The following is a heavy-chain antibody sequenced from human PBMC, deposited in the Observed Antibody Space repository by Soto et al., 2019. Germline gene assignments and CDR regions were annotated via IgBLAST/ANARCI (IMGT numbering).Heavy chain of an antibody. J-gene: IGHJ4*02. V-gene: IGHV3-23*01. CDR2: ISANGQGI. CDR3: AKDRNYPRDQFHY. CDR1: GFTFRTYA. Sequence: AGGSLRLSCAASGFTFRTYALSWVRQAPGKGLEWVSAISANGQGIYYADSVRGRFTISRDNSKNTIFLHMDSLRAEDTAVYYCAKDRNYPRDQFHYWGQGTLVTVSS. D-gene: IGHD1-7*01.